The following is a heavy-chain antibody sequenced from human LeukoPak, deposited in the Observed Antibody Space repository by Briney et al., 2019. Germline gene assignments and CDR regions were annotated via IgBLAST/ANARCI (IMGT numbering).Heavy chain of an antibody. J-gene: IGHJ4*02. CDR3: ARHLGVGATRSDY. V-gene: IGHV5-10-1*01. CDR1: GYSFTSYW. Sequence: GESLKISCKGSGYSFTSYWIIWVRQMPGKGLEWMGRIDPSDSYTNYSPSFQGHVSISADKSISTAYLQWSSLKASDTAMYYCARHLGVGATRSDYWGQGTQVTVSS. D-gene: IGHD1-26*01. CDR2: IDPSDSYT.